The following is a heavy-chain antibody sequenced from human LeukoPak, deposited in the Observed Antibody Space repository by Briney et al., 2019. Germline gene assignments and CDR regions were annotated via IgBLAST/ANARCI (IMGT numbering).Heavy chain of an antibody. CDR1: GASITSYS. J-gene: IGHJ6*03. Sequence: SETLSLTCTVSGASITSYSWNWIRQPAGKGLEWIGRIHGNGSTNYNPSCKNRVTMSLDTSKSQFSLKMTSVTAADTALYFCARDMVSTWPYFYTYYYMDVWGQGTTVAVTS. CDR2: IHGNGST. CDR3: ARDMVSTWPYFYTYYYMDV. D-gene: IGHD6-13*01. V-gene: IGHV4-4*07.